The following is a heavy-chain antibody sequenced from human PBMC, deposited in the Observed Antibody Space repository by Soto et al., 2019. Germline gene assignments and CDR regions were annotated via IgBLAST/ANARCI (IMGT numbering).Heavy chain of an antibody. J-gene: IGHJ4*02. D-gene: IGHD5-12*01. CDR3: AGGEVATIFGDS. V-gene: IGHV3-48*02. Sequence: EVQLVESGGGLVQPGGSLRVSCAASGFTFSRYSMNWVRQAPGKGLEWLSYIDSSSKTIYYADSVKGRFIISRHNAKNSLYPQMNSLSDADPAVYHCAGGEVATIFGDSWGQGTLVTVSS. CDR2: IDSSSKTI. CDR1: GFTFSRYS.